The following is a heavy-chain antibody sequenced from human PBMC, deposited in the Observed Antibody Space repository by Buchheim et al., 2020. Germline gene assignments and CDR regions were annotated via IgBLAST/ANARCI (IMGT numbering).Heavy chain of an antibody. CDR2: IDPSDSYT. CDR1: GYSFTSYW. CDR3: ARHARDDYVWGSYRCDY. Sequence: EVQLVQSGAEVKKPGESLRISCKGSGYSFTSYWISWVRQMPGKGLEWMGRIDPSDSYTNYSPSFEGHVTISLDKSISTAYLQWSSLKASDSAMYYCARHARDDYVWGSYRCDYWGQGT. J-gene: IGHJ4*02. D-gene: IGHD3-16*02. V-gene: IGHV5-10-1*03.